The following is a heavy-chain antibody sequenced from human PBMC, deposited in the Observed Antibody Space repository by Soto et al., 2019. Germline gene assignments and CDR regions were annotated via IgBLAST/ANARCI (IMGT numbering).Heavy chain of an antibody. V-gene: IGHV1-2*02. Sequence: GASVKVSCKASGGTCSSYAISWVRQAPGQGLEWMGWINPASGGATYAQKFQGRVSLTRDTSNSIAYMDLSSLRSEDTAVYYCASGGLPDASGYWGQGTQVTVSS. D-gene: IGHD5-12*01. CDR3: ASGGLPDASGY. CDR1: GGTCSSYA. CDR2: INPASGGA. J-gene: IGHJ4*02.